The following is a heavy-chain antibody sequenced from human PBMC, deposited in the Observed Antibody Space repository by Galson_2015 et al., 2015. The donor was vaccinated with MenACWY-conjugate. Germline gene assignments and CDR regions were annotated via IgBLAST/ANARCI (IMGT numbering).Heavy chain of an antibody. CDR2: ISASNGNA. J-gene: IGHJ4*02. D-gene: IGHD3-16*01. V-gene: IGHV1-18*04. Sequence: SVKVSCKASGLIFTISGFSWVRQAPGQGLEWMGWISASNGNAKYAERVQDRLPLTTDKSTSTAYMELRTLTSDDTAVYYCVRDMGFFDHWGQGSMVTVSP. CDR3: VRDMGFFDH. CDR1: GLIFTISG.